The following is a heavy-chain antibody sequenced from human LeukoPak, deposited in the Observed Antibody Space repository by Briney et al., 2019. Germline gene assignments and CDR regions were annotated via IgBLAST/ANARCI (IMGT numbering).Heavy chain of an antibody. Sequence: ASVKVSCKASGYTFTGYYMHWVRQAPGQGLEWMGWINPNSGGTNYARKFQGWVTMTRDTSISTAYMELSRLRSDDTAVYYCAREAEGGYFDYWGQGTLVTVSS. J-gene: IGHJ4*02. V-gene: IGHV1-2*04. CDR1: GYTFTGYY. D-gene: IGHD3-16*01. CDR2: INPNSGGT. CDR3: AREAEGGYFDY.